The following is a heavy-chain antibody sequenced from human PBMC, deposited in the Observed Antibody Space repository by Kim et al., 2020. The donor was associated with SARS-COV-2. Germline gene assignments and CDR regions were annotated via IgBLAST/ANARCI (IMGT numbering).Heavy chain of an antibody. CDR2: IYSGGSST. CDR3: ARDRGIAVATDAFDI. V-gene: IGHV3-23*03. Sequence: GGSLRLSCAASGFTFSSYAMSWVRQAPGKGLEWVSVIYSGGSSTYYADSVKGRFTISRDNSKNTLYLQMNSLRAEDTAVYYCARDRGIAVATDAFDIWGQGTMVTVSS. D-gene: IGHD6-19*01. J-gene: IGHJ3*02. CDR1: GFTFSSYA.